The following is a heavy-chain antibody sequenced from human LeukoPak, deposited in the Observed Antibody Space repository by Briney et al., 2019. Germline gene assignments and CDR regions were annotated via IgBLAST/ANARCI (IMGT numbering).Heavy chain of an antibody. J-gene: IGHJ4*02. D-gene: IGHD3-3*01. CDR2: IYYSGST. Sequence: SETLSLTCTVSSGSISSGGYYWSWIRQHPGKGLEWIGYIYYSGSTYYNPSLKGRVTISVDTSKNQFSLKLSSVTAADTAVYYCASGAITIFGVVNSFDYWGQGTLVTVSS. V-gene: IGHV4-31*03. CDR3: ASGAITIFGVVNSFDY. CDR1: SGSISSGGYY.